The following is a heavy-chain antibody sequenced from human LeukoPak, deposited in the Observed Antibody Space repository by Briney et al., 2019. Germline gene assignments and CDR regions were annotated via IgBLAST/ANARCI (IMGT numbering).Heavy chain of an antibody. Sequence: ASVKVSCKVSGYTFTDYYMHWVHQAPGKGLEWMGLVDPEDGETIYAEKFQGRVTITADTSTDTAYMELSSLRSEDTAVYYCATVEVGGSYRSPAHDYWGQGTLVTVSS. CDR2: VDPEDGET. D-gene: IGHD3-16*02. J-gene: IGHJ4*02. CDR3: ATVEVGGSYRSPAHDY. CDR1: GYTFTDYY. V-gene: IGHV1-69-2*01.